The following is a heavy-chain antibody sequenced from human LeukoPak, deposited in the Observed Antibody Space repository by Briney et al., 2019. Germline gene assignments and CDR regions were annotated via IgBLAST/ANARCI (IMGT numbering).Heavy chain of an antibody. CDR2: ISYDGSNK. V-gene: IGHV3-30*04. CDR3: ARGQSGYSGYDIFDY. CDR1: GFTFNNYA. Sequence: PGGSLRLSCAASGFTFNNYAMHWVRQAPGKGLEWVTIISYDGSNKNYADSVKGRFTISRDNSKNTLYLQMNSPRTEDTAVYYCARGQSGYSGYDIFDYWGQGTLVTVSS. J-gene: IGHJ4*02. D-gene: IGHD5-12*01.